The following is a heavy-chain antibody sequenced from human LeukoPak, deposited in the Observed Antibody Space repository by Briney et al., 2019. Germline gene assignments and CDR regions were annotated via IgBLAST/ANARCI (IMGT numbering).Heavy chain of an antibody. Sequence: GGSLRLSCAASGFTFSSYGMRWVRQAPGKGLEWVAVISYDGSNKYYADSVKGRFTISRDNSKNTLYLQMNSPRAEDTAVYYCARDDPADILTGYFDYWGQGTLVTVSS. CDR1: GFTFSSYG. J-gene: IGHJ4*02. CDR2: ISYDGSNK. V-gene: IGHV3-30*03. D-gene: IGHD3-9*01. CDR3: ARDDPADILTGYFDY.